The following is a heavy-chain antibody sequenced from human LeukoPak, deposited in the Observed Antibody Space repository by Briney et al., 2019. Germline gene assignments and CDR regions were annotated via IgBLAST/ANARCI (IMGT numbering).Heavy chain of an antibody. V-gene: IGHV4-39*07. D-gene: IGHD2/OR15-2a*01. Sequence: SETLSLICSVSGGSISSSSYYWGWIRQPPGKGLEWIGSIYYSGSTYYNPSLKSRVTISVDTSKNQFSLKLSSVTAADTAVYYCARATNLDVILDYWGQGTLVTVSS. CDR1: GGSISSSSYY. CDR2: IYYSGST. J-gene: IGHJ4*02. CDR3: ARATNLDVILDY.